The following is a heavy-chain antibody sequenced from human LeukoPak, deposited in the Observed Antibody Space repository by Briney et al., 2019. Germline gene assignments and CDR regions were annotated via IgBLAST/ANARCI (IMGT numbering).Heavy chain of an antibody. CDR2: LKQDGSEK. V-gene: IGHV3-7*01. Sequence: GGSLRLSCAASGFTFSSYWMSWVRQAPGKGLEWVANLKQDGSEKYYVDSVKGRFTISRDNAKNSLYLQMNSLRAEDTAVYYCASTYDFWSVYGIEADYWGQGTLVTVSS. J-gene: IGHJ4*02. CDR1: GFTFSSYW. CDR3: ASTYDFWSVYGIEADY. D-gene: IGHD3-3*01.